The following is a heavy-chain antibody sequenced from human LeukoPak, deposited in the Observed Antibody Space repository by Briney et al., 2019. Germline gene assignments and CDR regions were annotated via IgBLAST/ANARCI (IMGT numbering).Heavy chain of an antibody. V-gene: IGHV3-23*01. J-gene: IGHJ4*02. D-gene: IGHD1-14*01. CDR2: FSGSGGDT. CDR3: AKRNTSFDY. Sequence: GGSLRLSCAASGFTVSSNYMSWVRQAPGKGLEWVSAFSGSGGDTYYADSVKGRFTISRDNSKNTLYLQMNSLRAEDTAVYYCAKRNTSFDYWGQGILVAVSS. CDR1: GFTVSSNY.